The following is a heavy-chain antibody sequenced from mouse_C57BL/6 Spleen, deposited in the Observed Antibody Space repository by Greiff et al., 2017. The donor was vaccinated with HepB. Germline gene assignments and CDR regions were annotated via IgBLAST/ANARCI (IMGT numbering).Heavy chain of an antibody. Sequence: VQLQQSGPELVKPGASVKISCKASGYTFTDYYMNWVKQSHGKSLEWIGDINPNNGGTSYNQKFKGKATLTVDKSSSTAYMELRSLTSEDSAVYYCARWGLDWSFAYWGQGTLVTVSA. D-gene: IGHD2-13*01. CDR3: ARWGLDWSFAY. CDR2: INPNNGGT. J-gene: IGHJ3*01. CDR1: GYTFTDYY. V-gene: IGHV1-26*01.